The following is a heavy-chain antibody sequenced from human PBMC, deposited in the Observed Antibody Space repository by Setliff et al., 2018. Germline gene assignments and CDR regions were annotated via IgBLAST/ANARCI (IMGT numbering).Heavy chain of an antibody. J-gene: IGHJ6*02. V-gene: IGHV4-34*01. CDR2: INHSGST. D-gene: IGHD2-2*02. Sequence: SETLSLTCGGYGGSISDYYWSWIRQPPGKGLEWIGEINHSGSTNYNPSLKSRVTISLDTSRNQVSLKLSSVTAADTAVHYCARDRQYCSSTSCYTSYFYYYAMDIWGQGTTVTVSS. CDR1: GGSISDYY. CDR3: ARDRQYCSSTSCYTSYFYYYAMDI.